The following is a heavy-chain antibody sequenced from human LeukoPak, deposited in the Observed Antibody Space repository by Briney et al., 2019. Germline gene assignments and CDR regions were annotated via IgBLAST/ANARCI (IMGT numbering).Heavy chain of an antibody. J-gene: IGHJ3*02. V-gene: IGHV3-53*01. CDR3: ARRTDLEGAFDI. CDR2: IYSGGST. CDR1: GFTVSSNY. D-gene: IGHD3-3*01. Sequence: GGSLRLSCAASGFTVSSNYMSWVRQAPGKGLEWVLVIYSGGSTYYADSVKGRFTISRDNSKNTLYLQMNSLRAEDTAVYYCARRTDLEGAFDIWGQGTMVTVSS.